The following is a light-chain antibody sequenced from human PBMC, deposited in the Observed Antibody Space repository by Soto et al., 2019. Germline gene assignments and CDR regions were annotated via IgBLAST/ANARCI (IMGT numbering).Light chain of an antibody. Sequence: QSALTQPASLSGSPGQSVTISCTRTSRVVGSFNFVSWYQQHPGKVPKVLIYEVTKRPSGVSDRFSGSKSGNTASLAISGLQAEDEADYYCCSDAGRSSYVFGTGTKVTVL. CDR2: EVT. CDR3: CSDAGRSSYV. CDR1: SRVVGSFNF. V-gene: IGLV2-23*02. J-gene: IGLJ1*01.